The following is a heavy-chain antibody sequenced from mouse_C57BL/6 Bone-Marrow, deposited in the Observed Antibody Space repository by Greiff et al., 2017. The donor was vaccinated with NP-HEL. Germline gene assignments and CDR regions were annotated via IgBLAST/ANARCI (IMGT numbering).Heavy chain of an antibody. J-gene: IGHJ4*01. Sequence: VQLQQPGAELVMPGASVKLSCKASGYTFTSYWMHWVKQRPGQGLEWIGEIDPSDSYTNYNQKFKGKSTLTVDKSSSTAYMQLSSLTSEDSAVYYCARDYYSNYGRLIYYAMDYWGQGTSVTVSS. V-gene: IGHV1-69*01. CDR3: ARDYYSNYGRLIYYAMDY. D-gene: IGHD2-5*01. CDR1: GYTFTSYW. CDR2: IDPSDSYT.